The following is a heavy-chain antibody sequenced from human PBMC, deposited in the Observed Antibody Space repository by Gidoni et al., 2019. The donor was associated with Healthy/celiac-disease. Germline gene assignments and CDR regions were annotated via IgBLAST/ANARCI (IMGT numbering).Heavy chain of an antibody. Sequence: QVQLQESGPGLVKPSQTLYLTCTVSGGSISSGSYYWSWIRQPAGKGLEGIGRIYTSGSTNYNPSLKSRVTISVDTSKNQFSLKLSSVTAADTAVYYCARGGITGTIDTNPNYYYYGMDVWGQGTTVTVSS. V-gene: IGHV4-61*02. D-gene: IGHD1-20*01. CDR1: GGSISSGSYY. J-gene: IGHJ6*02. CDR2: IYTSGST. CDR3: ARGGITGTIDTNPNYYYYGMDV.